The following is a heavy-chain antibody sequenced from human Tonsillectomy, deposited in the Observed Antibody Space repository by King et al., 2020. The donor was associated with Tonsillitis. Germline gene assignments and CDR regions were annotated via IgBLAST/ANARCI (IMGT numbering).Heavy chain of an antibody. CDR3: ARDPGMGIQLWLSRHYSMDV. CDR2: ISSSTTTI. Sequence: VQLVESGGGLVQPGGSLRLSCAASGFTFSSYSMNWVRQAPGGGLEWVSYISSSTTTIYYADSVKGRFTISRDNAKNSLYLQMNSLRDEDTAVYYCARDPGMGIQLWLSRHYSMDVWGQGTTVTVSS. V-gene: IGHV3-48*02. D-gene: IGHD5-18*01. CDR1: GFTFSSYS. J-gene: IGHJ6*02.